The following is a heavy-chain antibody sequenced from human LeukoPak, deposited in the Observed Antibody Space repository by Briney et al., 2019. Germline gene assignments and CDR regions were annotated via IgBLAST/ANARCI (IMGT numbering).Heavy chain of an antibody. CDR3: ARVKPVDTGMDGGAFDI. CDR1: GGSISGGGYY. D-gene: IGHD5-18*01. Sequence: PSQTLSLTCTVSGGSISGGGYYWSWIRQHPGKGLEWIGYIYYSGNTSYNPSLKSRVTISVDTSKNQFSLKLRSVNAANTAVYYCARVKPVDTGMDGGAFDIWGQGTMVSVSS. J-gene: IGHJ3*02. CDR2: IYYSGNT. V-gene: IGHV4-31*03.